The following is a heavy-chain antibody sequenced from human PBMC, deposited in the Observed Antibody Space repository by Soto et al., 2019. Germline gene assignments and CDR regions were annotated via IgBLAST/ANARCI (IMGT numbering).Heavy chain of an antibody. V-gene: IGHV3-30*18. Sequence: QVQLVESGGGVVQPGRSLRLSCAASGFTFSRYGMHWVRQAPGKGLEWVAVISYDGSNKYYADSVKGRFTISRDNSKNTLYLHMNSLRAEDTAVYYCAKSKRPDFMDVWGQGTTVTVSS. CDR1: GFTFSRYG. D-gene: IGHD3-3*01. CDR2: ISYDGSNK. J-gene: IGHJ6*02. CDR3: AKSKRPDFMDV.